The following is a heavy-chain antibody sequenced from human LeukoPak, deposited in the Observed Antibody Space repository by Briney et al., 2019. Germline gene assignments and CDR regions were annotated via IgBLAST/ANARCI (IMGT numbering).Heavy chain of an antibody. CDR2: IYYSGNT. CDR3: AKATWVGSTSPNPFYYYYYYMDV. V-gene: IGHV4-30-4*01. D-gene: IGHD2-2*01. J-gene: IGHJ6*03. CDR1: GGSISSSDYY. Sequence: SQTLSLTCTVSGGSISSSDYYWSWIRQPPGKGLEWIGCIYYSGNTYYNPSLKSRVTIPVDTSKNQFSLKLSSVTAADTAVYYCAKATWVGSTSPNPFYYYYYYMDVWGKGTTVTVSS.